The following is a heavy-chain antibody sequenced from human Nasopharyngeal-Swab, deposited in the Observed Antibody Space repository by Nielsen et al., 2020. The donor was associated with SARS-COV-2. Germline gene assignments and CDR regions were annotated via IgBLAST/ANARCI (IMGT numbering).Heavy chain of an antibody. CDR2: ISGSGGST. CDR3: ARGSRGSYRNFDY. Sequence: GGSLRLSCAASGFTFSSYAMSWVRQAPGKGLEWVSAISGSGGSTYYADSVKGRFTISRDNAKNSLYLQMNSLRAEDTAVYYCARGSRGSYRNFDYWGQGTLVTVSS. J-gene: IGHJ4*02. CDR1: GFTFSSYA. D-gene: IGHD3-16*02. V-gene: IGHV3-23*01.